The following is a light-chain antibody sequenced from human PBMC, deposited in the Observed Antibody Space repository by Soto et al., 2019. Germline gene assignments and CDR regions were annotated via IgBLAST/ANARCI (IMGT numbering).Light chain of an antibody. CDR2: AAS. CDR3: QQSDSPPFT. V-gene: IGKV1-39*01. Sequence: DIQMTQSPSSLSASVGDRVTLTCRASQSISTYLNWYQQKPGKAPKLLIYAASSLQSGVPSGFSGSGSGTDFTLTISNLQPEDFAIYYCQQSDSPPFTFGPGTTVDIK. J-gene: IGKJ3*01. CDR1: QSISTY.